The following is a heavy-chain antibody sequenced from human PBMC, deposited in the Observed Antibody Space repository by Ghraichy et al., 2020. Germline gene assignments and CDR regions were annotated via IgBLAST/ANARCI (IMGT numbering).Heavy chain of an antibody. V-gene: IGHV4-39*01. Sequence: SETLSLTCTVSGGSIRSSTYSWGWLRQSPEKGLEWIGNIYYGGRTYYNPTLQSLVTMSVATSKNQFTLNLRSATAADTAVYYCARLAIEGRKFGFVYSANLYSWGQGTLSTVCS. D-gene: IGHD1-26*01. J-gene: IGHJ4*02. CDR3: ARLAIEGRKFGFVYSANLYS. CDR2: IYYGGRT. CDR1: GGSIRSSTYS.